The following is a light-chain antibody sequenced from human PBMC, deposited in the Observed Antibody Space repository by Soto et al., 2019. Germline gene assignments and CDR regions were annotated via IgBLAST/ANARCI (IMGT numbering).Light chain of an antibody. CDR3: QQYSTSPYT. V-gene: IGKV3-20*01. CDR1: QSVTSSY. Sequence: EIVLTQSPGTLSLSPGERATLSCRASQSVTSSYLVWYQQKPGQAPRLLIYGASSRATGIPDRFSGSGSGTDFNLTISRLEPEDFAVYYCQQYSTSPYTFGQGTKLEIK. CDR2: GAS. J-gene: IGKJ2*01.